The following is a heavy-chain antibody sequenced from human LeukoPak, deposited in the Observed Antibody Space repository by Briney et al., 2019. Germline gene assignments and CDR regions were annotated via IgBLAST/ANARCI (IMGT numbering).Heavy chain of an antibody. CDR3: ARGKEGVSRYYFDY. V-gene: IGHV3-23*01. CDR1: GFTFSSYA. CDR2: ISGSGGST. D-gene: IGHD3-16*01. Sequence: QTGGSLRLSCAASGFTFSSYAMSWVRQAPGKGLEWVSTISGSGGSTNHADSVKGRFTISRDNSKNTLYLQMNSLRAEDTAVYYCARGKEGVSRYYFDYWGQGTLVTVSS. J-gene: IGHJ4*02.